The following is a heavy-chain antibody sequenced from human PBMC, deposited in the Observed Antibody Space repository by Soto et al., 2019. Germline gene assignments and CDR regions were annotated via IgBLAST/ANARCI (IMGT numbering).Heavy chain of an antibody. J-gene: IGHJ6*02. V-gene: IGHV3-23*01. CDR1: GFTFSSYA. Sequence: GGSLRLSCAASGFTFSSYAMSWVRQAPGKGLEWVSAISDSGSSTYYADSVKGRFTISRDISKDTLYLQMNSLRAEDTAVYYCAKGTAMATYYYGMDVWGPGTTVTVSS. CDR3: AKGTAMATYYYGMDV. D-gene: IGHD5-18*01. CDR2: ISDSGSST.